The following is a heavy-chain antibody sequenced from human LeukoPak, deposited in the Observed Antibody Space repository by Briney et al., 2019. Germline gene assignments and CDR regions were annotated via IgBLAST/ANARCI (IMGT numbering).Heavy chain of an antibody. Sequence: PGGSLRLSCAASGFTFSSYAMHWVRQAPGKGLEWVAVISYDGSNKYYADSAKGRFTISRDNSKNTLYLQMNSLRAEDTAVYYCARDYGSGKDVDYWGQGTLVTVSS. CDR1: GFTFSSYA. V-gene: IGHV3-30-3*01. J-gene: IGHJ4*02. CDR3: ARDYGSGKDVDY. CDR2: ISYDGSNK. D-gene: IGHD3-10*01.